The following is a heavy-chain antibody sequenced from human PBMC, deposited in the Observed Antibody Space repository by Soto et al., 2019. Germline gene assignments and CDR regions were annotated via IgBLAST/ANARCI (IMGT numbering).Heavy chain of an antibody. CDR3: AKGDNLGPKTGYAFDP. Sequence: PSQTLSLTCAISGDSVSSNTASWNWIRQSPSRGLEWLVSTYFRAKWYNDYAVSVKSRIIINPDTSNNQFSLQVNSVTPEDTALYFCAKGDNLGPKTGYAFDPWGQGIMVTVSS. CDR2: TYFRAKWYN. V-gene: IGHV6-1*01. CDR1: GDSVSSNTAS. J-gene: IGHJ5*02. D-gene: IGHD5-12*01.